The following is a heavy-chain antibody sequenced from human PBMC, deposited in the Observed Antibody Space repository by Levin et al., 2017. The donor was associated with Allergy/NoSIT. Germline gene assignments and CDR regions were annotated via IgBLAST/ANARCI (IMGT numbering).Heavy chain of an antibody. CDR2: ISVYNGNT. Sequence: HGESLKISCETSGYTFSNYGISWVRQAPGQGLEWMGWISVYNGNTNYAQKLQGRVTMTTDTSTSTAYMELRSLRSDDTAVYYCATSSGWLNWFDPWGQGTLVTVSS. J-gene: IGHJ5*02. CDR3: ATSSGWLNWFDP. V-gene: IGHV1-18*01. D-gene: IGHD6-19*01. CDR1: GYTFSNYG.